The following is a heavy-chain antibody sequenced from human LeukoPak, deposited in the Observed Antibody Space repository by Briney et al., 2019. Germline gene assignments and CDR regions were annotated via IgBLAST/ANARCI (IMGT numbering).Heavy chain of an antibody. Sequence: PGGSLRLSCAASGFTFSSYSMNWVRQAPGKGLEWASSISSSSSYIYYADSVKGRFTISRDNAKNSLYLQMNSLRAEDTAVYYCARFRYCSGGSCYPGAFDIWGQGTMVTVSS. CDR2: ISSSSSYI. J-gene: IGHJ3*02. D-gene: IGHD2-15*01. CDR1: GFTFSSYS. V-gene: IGHV3-21*01. CDR3: ARFRYCSGGSCYPGAFDI.